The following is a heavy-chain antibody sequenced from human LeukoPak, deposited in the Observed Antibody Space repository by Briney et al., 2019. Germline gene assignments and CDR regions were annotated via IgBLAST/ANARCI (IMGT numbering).Heavy chain of an antibody. CDR1: GFTFSSYG. D-gene: IGHD3-10*01. V-gene: IGHV3-23*01. CDR2: ISGSGGST. CDR3: AKDKERLLWFGELSGDY. Sequence: GGSLRLSCAASGFTFSSYGMSWVRQAPGKGLEWVSGISGSGGSTYYADSVKGRFTISRDNSKNTLYLQMNSLRAEDTAVYYCAKDKERLLWFGELSGDYWGQGTLVTVSS. J-gene: IGHJ4*02.